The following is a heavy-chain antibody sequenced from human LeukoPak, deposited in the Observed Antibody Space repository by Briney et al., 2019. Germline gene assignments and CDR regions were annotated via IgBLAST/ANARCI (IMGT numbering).Heavy chain of an antibody. J-gene: IGHJ5*02. CDR2: IYPGDSDT. V-gene: IGHV5-51*01. D-gene: IGHD1-1*01. CDR3: ARRTLNWNDVGWFDP. CDR1: GYSFTSYW. Sequence: GESLKISCKGSGYSFTSYWIGWVRQMPGKGLEWMGIIYPGDSDTRYSPSFQGQVTISADKSTSTAYLQWSSLKASDTAMYYCARRTLNWNDVGWFDPWGTGTLVTVSS.